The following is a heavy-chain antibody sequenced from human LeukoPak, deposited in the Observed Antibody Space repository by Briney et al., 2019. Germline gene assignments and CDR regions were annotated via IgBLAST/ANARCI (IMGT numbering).Heavy chain of an antibody. D-gene: IGHD6-13*01. J-gene: IGHJ4*02. CDR1: GFTFSSYG. CDR3: ARDPAAAGYFDY. CDR2: IWYDGSNK. V-gene: IGHV3-33*01. Sequence: PGRSLRLSCAASGFTFSSYGMHWGRQAPGKGLEWVAIIWYDGSNKYYADSVKGRFTISRDNSKNTLYLQMNSLRAEDTAAYYCARDPAAAGYFDYWGQGTLVTVSS.